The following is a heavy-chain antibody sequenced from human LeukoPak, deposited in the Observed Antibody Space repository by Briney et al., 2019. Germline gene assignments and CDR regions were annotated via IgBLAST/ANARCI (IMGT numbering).Heavy chain of an antibody. V-gene: IGHV3-11*01. CDR2: ISSSGSTI. Sequence: PGGSLRLSCAASGFTFSDYYMSWIRQAPGKGLEWVSYISSSGSTIYYADSVKGRFTISRDNAKNSLYLQMNSLRAEDTAVYYCARVSGSSSWYFDYYYMDVWGKGTTVTVSS. CDR3: ARVSGSSSWYFDYYYMDV. J-gene: IGHJ6*03. CDR1: GFTFSDYY. D-gene: IGHD6-13*01.